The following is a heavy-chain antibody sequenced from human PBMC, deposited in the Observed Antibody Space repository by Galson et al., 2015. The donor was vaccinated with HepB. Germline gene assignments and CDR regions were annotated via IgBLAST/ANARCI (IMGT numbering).Heavy chain of an antibody. CDR3: SRQLIGTGTTDS. J-gene: IGHJ5*01. CDR2: IRSKTNTYAT. D-gene: IGHD1-7*01. CDR1: GFIFSDFN. V-gene: IGHV3-73*01. Sequence: SLRLYCAASGFIFSDFNVHWVRQASGKGLEWVGRIRSKTNTYATAYAASVKGRFTISRDDSKNTAFLQLNSLKTEDTAIYYCSRQLIGTGTTDSWGQGTLVTVSS.